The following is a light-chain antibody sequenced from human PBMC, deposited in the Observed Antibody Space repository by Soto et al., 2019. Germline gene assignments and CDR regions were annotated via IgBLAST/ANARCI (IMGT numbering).Light chain of an antibody. CDR2: EVY. V-gene: IGLV2-8*01. CDR3: SSYVGTNSYV. Sequence: SALTQPPSASGSPGQSVTISCTGTSSDVGGYNYVSWYQQHPGKAPKLIICEVYKRPSGVPDRFSGSKSGNTAALTVSGLQAEDEADYYCSSYVGTNSYVFGTGTKVTVL. CDR1: SSDVGGYNY. J-gene: IGLJ1*01.